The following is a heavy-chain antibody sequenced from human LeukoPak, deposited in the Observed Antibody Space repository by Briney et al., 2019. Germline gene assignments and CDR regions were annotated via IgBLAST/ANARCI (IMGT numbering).Heavy chain of an antibody. Sequence: GESLKISCKDSGYSFTSYWIGWVRQMPGKGLEWMGIIYPGDSDTRYSPSLQGQVTISADKSISTAYLQWSSLKASDTAMYYCARRGYSYGYGFDYWGQGTLVTVSS. CDR3: ARRGYSYGYGFDY. CDR2: IYPGDSDT. D-gene: IGHD5-18*01. V-gene: IGHV5-51*01. CDR1: GYSFTSYW. J-gene: IGHJ4*02.